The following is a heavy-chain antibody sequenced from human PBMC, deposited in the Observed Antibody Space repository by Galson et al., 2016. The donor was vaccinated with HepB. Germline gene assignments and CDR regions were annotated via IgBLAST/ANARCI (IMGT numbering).Heavy chain of an antibody. CDR3: ARTTVVPAAPSDY. J-gene: IGHJ4*02. CDR2: INPHSGGT. Sequence: SVKVSCKASGYAFIGYYIHWVRQASGQGPEWMGWINPHSGGTNYAQKFQGRVTMTSDTSISTAYMELNDLRSDDTAVYYCARTTVVPAAPSDYWGQGTLVTVSS. D-gene: IGHD2-2*01. V-gene: IGHV1-2*02. CDR1: GYAFIGYY.